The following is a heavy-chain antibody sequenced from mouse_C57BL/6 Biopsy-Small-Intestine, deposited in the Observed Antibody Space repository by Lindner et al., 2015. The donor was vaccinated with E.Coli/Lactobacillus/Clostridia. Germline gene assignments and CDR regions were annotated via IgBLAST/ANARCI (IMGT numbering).Heavy chain of an antibody. CDR1: GYSFTSYY. CDR3: AIWYDSDGGY. J-gene: IGHJ2*01. V-gene: IGHV1-66*01. D-gene: IGHD2-4*01. Sequence: VQLQESGPELVKPGASVKISCKASGYSFTSYYIHWVKQRPGQGLEWIGWIFPGSGNTKYNEKFKGKATLTADTSSSTAYMQLSSLTSEDSAVYYCAIWYDSDGGYWGQGTTLTVSS. CDR2: IFPGSGNT.